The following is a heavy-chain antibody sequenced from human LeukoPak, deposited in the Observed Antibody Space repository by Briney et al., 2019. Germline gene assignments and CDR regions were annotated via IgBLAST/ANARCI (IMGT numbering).Heavy chain of an antibody. V-gene: IGHV1-2*02. D-gene: IGHD3-22*01. CDR2: INPNSGGT. J-gene: IGHJ4*02. CDR3: ASPAIFYDSSGYYS. Sequence: VSVKVSCKASGYTFTGYYMHWVRQAPGHGLEGMGWINPNSGGTNYAQKFQGRVTMTRDTSISTAYMELSRLRSDDTAVYYCASPAIFYDSSGYYSWGQGTLVTVSS. CDR1: GYTFTGYY.